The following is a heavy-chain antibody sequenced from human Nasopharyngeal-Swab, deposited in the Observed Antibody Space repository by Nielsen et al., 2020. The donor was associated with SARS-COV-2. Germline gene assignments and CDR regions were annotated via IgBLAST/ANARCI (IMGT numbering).Heavy chain of an antibody. CDR3: ARLVAAPYYYYMDV. V-gene: IGHV4-59*08. CDR1: GGSISSYY. Sequence: SETLSLTCTVSGGSISSYYWSWIRQLQGKGLEWIGYIYYSGSTNYNPTLKSPVTISVDTSKNQFSLMLSSVTAADTAVYYCARLVAAPYYYYMDVWGKGTTVTVSS. J-gene: IGHJ6*03. D-gene: IGHD6-13*01. CDR2: IYYSGST.